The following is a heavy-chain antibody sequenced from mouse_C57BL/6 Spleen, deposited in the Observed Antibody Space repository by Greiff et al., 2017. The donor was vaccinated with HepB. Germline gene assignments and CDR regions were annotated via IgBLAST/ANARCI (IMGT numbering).Heavy chain of an antibody. Sequence: QVQLQQSGPELVKPGASVKISCKASGYAFSSSWMNWVKQRPGKGLEWIGRIYPGDGDTNYNGKFKGKATLTADKSSSTAYMQLSSLTSEDSAVYFCARRPNRGDYGGAWAMDYWGQGTSVTVSS. J-gene: IGHJ4*01. CDR2: IYPGDGDT. D-gene: IGHD2-4*01. V-gene: IGHV1-82*01. CDR1: GYAFSSSW. CDR3: ARRPNRGDYGGAWAMDY.